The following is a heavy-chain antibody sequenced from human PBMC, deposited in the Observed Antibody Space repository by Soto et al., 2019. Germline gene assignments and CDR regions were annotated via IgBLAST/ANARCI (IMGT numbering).Heavy chain of an antibody. Sequence: SETLSLTCDVSGDTISTGGYTWAWIRQPPGKALEWIGHTYHSGSTNYNPSLKSRVTISVDTSKNQFSLKLSSVTAADTAVYYCARGYGRSFDYWGQGTLVTVSS. CDR1: GDTISTGGYT. D-gene: IGHD5-18*01. V-gene: IGHV4-30-2*01. J-gene: IGHJ4*02. CDR3: ARGYGRSFDY. CDR2: TYHSGST.